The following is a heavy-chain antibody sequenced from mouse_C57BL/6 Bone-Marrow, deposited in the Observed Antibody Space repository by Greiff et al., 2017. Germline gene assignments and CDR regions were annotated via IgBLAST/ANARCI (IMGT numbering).Heavy chain of an antibody. CDR1: GFTFSNYW. V-gene: IGHV6-3*01. CDR2: IRLKSDNYAT. Sequence: EVKVEESGGGLVQPGGSMKLSCVASGFTFSNYWMNWVRQSPEKGLAWVAQIRLKSDNYATQYAESVKGRFTISRDDSKSSVYLQMNNVRAEDTGIYYCTEGDFDYWGQGTTLTVSS. J-gene: IGHJ2*01. CDR3: TEGDFDY.